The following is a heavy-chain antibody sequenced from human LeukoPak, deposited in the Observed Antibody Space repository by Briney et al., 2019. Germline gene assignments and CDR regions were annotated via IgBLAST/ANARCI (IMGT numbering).Heavy chain of an antibody. CDR2: IYSDNT. D-gene: IGHD4/OR15-4a*01. J-gene: IGHJ4*02. V-gene: IGHV3-53*01. Sequence: GGSLRLSCTVSGFTVSSNSTSWVRQAPGKGLEWVSFIYSDNTHYSDSVKGRFTISRDNSKNTLYLQMNSLRAEDTAVYYCARRAGAYSHPYDYWGQGTLVTVSS. CDR3: ARRAGAYSHPYDY. CDR1: GFTVSSNS.